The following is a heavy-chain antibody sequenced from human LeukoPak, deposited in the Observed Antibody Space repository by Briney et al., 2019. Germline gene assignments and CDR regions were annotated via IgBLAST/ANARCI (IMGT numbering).Heavy chain of an antibody. V-gene: IGHV4-34*01. Sequence: SETLSLTCAVYGGSFSGYYWSWIRQPPGKGLEWIGEINHSGSTNYNPSLKSRVTISVDTSKNQFSLKLSSVTGADTAVYYCARGWRYYYGSGSYSPFDYWGQGTLVTVSS. CDR2: INHSGST. CDR1: GGSFSGYY. D-gene: IGHD3-10*01. J-gene: IGHJ4*02. CDR3: ARGWRYYYGSGSYSPFDY.